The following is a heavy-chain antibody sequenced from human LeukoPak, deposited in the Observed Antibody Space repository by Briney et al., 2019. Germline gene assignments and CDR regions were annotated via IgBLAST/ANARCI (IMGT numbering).Heavy chain of an antibody. Sequence: GGSLRLSCAASGFTFSSYSMNWVRPAPGMGLEWVSSISNRSTYRYYADAVTGQFTISRDNAKTKLYLQMNILRAKDTAVYVCARDRSSSWFSLDAFDIWGQGTMVTVSS. D-gene: IGHD6-13*01. CDR2: ISNRSTYR. J-gene: IGHJ3*02. V-gene: IGHV3-21*01. CDR1: GFTFSSYS. CDR3: ARDRSSSWFSLDAFDI.